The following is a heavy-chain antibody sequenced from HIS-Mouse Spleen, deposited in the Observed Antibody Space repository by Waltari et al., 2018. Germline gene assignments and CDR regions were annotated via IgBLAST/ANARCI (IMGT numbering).Heavy chain of an antibody. CDR2: IYYSGST. CDR3: ARVSPGYYYFDY. D-gene: IGHD2-15*01. V-gene: IGHV4-59*01. Sequence: QVQLQESGPALVKPSETLSLTCTVAVGSISSYHWSWTRQPPWKGLEWIGYIYYSGSTNYNPSLKSRVTISVDTSKNQFSLKLSSVTAADTAVYYCARVSPGYYYFDYWGQGTLVTVSS. J-gene: IGHJ4*02. CDR1: VGSISSYH.